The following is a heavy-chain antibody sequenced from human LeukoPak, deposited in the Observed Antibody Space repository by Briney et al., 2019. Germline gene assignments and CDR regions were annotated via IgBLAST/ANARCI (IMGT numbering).Heavy chain of an antibody. CDR3: AKLCYDFWTGYGYYFDY. CDR1: GFTFSNYA. Sequence: PGGSLRLSCAGSGFTFSNYAMNWVRQAPGKGLEWVSAIGGGGDTTHYADSVKGRFTISRDNSKKMLYLQMNSLRAEDTAIYYCAKLCYDFWTGYGYYFDYWGQGTLVTVSS. V-gene: IGHV3-23*01. J-gene: IGHJ4*02. D-gene: IGHD3-3*01. CDR2: IGGGGDTT.